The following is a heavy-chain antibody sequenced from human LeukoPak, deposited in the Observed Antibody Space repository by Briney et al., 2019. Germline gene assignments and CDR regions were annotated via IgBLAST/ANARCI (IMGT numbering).Heavy chain of an antibody. V-gene: IGHV4-34*01. CDR3: ARDPMTTVTTSNY. D-gene: IGHD4-17*01. CDR1: GGSFSGYY. Sequence: SATLSLTCAVYGGSFSGYYWSWIRQPPGKGLELIGEINHSGSTNYNPSLKSRVTISVDTSKNQFSLKLSSVTAADTAVYYCARDPMTTVTTSNYWGQGTPVTVSS. J-gene: IGHJ4*02. CDR2: INHSGST.